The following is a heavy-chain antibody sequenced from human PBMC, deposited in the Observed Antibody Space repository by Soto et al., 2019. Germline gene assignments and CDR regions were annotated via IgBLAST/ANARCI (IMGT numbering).Heavy chain of an antibody. J-gene: IGHJ3*02. CDR2: TYYNGST. CDR3: ARDRYPGI. CDR1: GASISSGGFF. V-gene: IGHV4-39*07. Sequence: SETLSLTCTVSGASISSGGFFWGWIRQVPGKGPEWIGHTYYNGSTYYNPSLKSRLTISVDPSKNRFSLKLRSVTAADTAVYYCARDRYPGIWGQGTMVTVSS. D-gene: IGHD3-9*01.